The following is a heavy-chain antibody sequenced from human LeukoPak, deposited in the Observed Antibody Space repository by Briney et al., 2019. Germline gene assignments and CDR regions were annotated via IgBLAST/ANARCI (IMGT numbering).Heavy chain of an antibody. CDR1: GGFITQTNY. V-gene: IGHV4-4*02. CDR3: AREGGPYRPLDY. CDR2: VNLQGST. Sequence: SETLSLTCGVSGGFITQTNYWTWARQPPGKGLEWIGEVNLQGSTNYNPSLMGRVAISVDKSENHVSLHLTSVTAADTAVYYCAREGGPYRPLDYSGQGTLVTVSS. J-gene: IGHJ4*02.